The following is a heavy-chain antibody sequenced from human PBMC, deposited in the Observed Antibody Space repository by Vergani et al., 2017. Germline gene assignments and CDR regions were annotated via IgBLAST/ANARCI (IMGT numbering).Heavy chain of an antibody. V-gene: IGHV4-34*01. CDR3: ARRSAIVYDIFSGTSWCFDF. J-gene: IGHJ4*02. CDR1: GGSFSGYY. CDR2: IYRTGRT. D-gene: IGHD3-9*01. Sequence: QVQLQQWGAGLLKPSETLSLTCAVYGGSFSGYYWDWIRQPTGKGLEWIGSIYRTGRTHFNPSLKSRVTISVDTSSNHFSLRLNSLTAADTAVYYCARRSAIVYDIFSGTSWCFDFWGQGTLVTVSS.